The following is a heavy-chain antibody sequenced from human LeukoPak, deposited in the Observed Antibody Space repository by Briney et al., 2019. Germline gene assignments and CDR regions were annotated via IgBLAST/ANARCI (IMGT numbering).Heavy chain of an antibody. Sequence: GESLQISCKGSGYSFTSYWIGWVRHMPGKGLEWMGIIYPGDSDTRYSPSFQGQVTISADKSISTAYLQWSSLKASDTAMYYCARAGEFTVYYFDYWGQGTLVTVSS. V-gene: IGHV5-51*01. D-gene: IGHD3-10*01. CDR1: GYSFTSYW. CDR2: IYPGDSDT. J-gene: IGHJ4*02. CDR3: ARAGEFTVYYFDY.